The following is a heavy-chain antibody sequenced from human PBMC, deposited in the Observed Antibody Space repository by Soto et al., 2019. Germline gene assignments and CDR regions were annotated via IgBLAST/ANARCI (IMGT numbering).Heavy chain of an antibody. CDR1: GGSVSSGSYY. Sequence: QVQLQESGPGLVKPSETLSLTCTVSGGSVSSGSYYWSWIRQPPGKGLEWIGYIYYSGSTNYNPSLKSRVTISVDTSKNQFSLKLSSVTAADTAVYYCARMGSSSWPGMDVWGQGTTVTVSS. D-gene: IGHD6-6*01. CDR3: ARMGSSSWPGMDV. J-gene: IGHJ6*02. CDR2: IYYSGST. V-gene: IGHV4-61*01.